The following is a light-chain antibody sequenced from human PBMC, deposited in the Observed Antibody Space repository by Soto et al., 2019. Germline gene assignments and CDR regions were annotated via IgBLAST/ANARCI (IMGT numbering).Light chain of an antibody. CDR1: QSIGNY. CDR3: QQSYSTPWT. J-gene: IGKJ1*01. CDR2: AAS. Sequence: DIQMTQSPSSLSASVGDRVTITCRASQSIGNYLNWYQQKPGKAPTLLIYAASSLQSGVPSRFSGSGSGTDFTLTIIILQPEDLATYFCQQSYSTPWTFGQGTKVEIK. V-gene: IGKV1-39*01.